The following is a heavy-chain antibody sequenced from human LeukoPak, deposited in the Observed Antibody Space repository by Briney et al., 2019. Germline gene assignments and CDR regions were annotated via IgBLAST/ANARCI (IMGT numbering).Heavy chain of an antibody. D-gene: IGHD6-19*01. Sequence: PGGSLRLSCATYGFTFSNYAMSWVRQAPGKGLEWVSGISGSGGSTYYADSVKGRFTISRDSSKNTLYLQINSLSAEDTSVYYCARTRELRQWLIPFDYWGQGTLVTVSS. CDR2: ISGSGGST. J-gene: IGHJ4*02. V-gene: IGHV3-23*01. CDR3: ARTRELRQWLIPFDY. CDR1: GFTFSNYA.